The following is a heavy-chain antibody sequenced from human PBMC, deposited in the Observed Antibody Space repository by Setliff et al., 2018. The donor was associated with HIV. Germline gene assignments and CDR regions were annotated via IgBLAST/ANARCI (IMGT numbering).Heavy chain of an antibody. CDR2: IYYSGST. Sequence: SETLSLTCTVSGGSISSGGYYWSWVRQHPGKGLEWIGYIYYSGSTYYNPSLKSRVTMSVDTSKNQFSLKLTSVTAADTAVYYCARDEGVVAATETYYSSRGWFDPWGQGTLVTVSS. CDR1: GGSISSGGYY. J-gene: IGHJ5*02. V-gene: IGHV4-31*03. CDR3: ARDEGVVAATETYYSSRGWFDP. D-gene: IGHD2-15*01.